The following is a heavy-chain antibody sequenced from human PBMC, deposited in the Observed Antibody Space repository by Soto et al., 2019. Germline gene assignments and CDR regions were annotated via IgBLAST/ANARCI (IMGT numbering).Heavy chain of an antibody. J-gene: IGHJ6*02. CDR1: GYTFTSYY. CDR2: INPSGGST. V-gene: IGHV1-46*01. Sequence: GASVKVSCKASGYTFTSYYMHWVRQAPGQGLEWMGIINPSGGSTSYAQKFQGRVTMTRDTSTSTVYMELSSLRSDDTAVYYCASFSIAAADPYGMDVWGQGTTVTVSS. CDR3: ASFSIAAADPYGMDV. D-gene: IGHD6-13*01.